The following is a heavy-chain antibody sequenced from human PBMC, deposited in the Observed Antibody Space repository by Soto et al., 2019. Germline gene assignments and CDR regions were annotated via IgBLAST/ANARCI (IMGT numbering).Heavy chain of an antibody. D-gene: IGHD6-6*01. CDR2: MNPNSGTT. J-gene: IGHJ5*02. CDR1: GYTFTSYD. V-gene: IGHV1-8*01. CDR3: ARGTYSSSTGHDWFDP. Sequence: QVQLVQSGAEVKKPGASVKVSCKASGYTFTSYDINWVRQATGQGLEWMGWMNPNSGTTGYAQKFQGRVTMIRNTSISTAYMELSSLRSEDTAVYYCARGTYSSSTGHDWFDPWGQGTLVTVSS.